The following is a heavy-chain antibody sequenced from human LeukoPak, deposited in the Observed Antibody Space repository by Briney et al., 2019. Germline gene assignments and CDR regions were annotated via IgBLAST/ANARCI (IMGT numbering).Heavy chain of an antibody. CDR3: ARQRYHYDTSGYWASRDFDY. CDR2: VYDTGKS. J-gene: IGHJ4*02. Sequence: SETLSLTCAVSSYSISSGYYWGWIRQPPGKGLEWIGRVYDTGKSYYNPSLKSRVTISVDTSKNQFSLKLTSVTAADTAVYYCARQRYHYDTSGYWASRDFDYWGQGTLV. D-gene: IGHD3-22*01. CDR1: SYSISSGYY. V-gene: IGHV4-38-2*01.